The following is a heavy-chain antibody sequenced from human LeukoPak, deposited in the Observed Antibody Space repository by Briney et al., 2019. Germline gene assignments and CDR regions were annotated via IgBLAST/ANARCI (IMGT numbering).Heavy chain of an antibody. CDR1: GFTFGNYA. Sequence: GGSLRLSCEASGFTFGNYAMNWVRQAPGKGLEWVSTISGTGSSTYYADSVKGRFTISRDNSKNTLYLQMNSLRAEDTAVYYCARDGYIVVVTAMRGDYFDYWGQGTLVTVSS. CDR2: ISGTGSST. J-gene: IGHJ4*02. CDR3: ARDGYIVVVTAMRGDYFDY. V-gene: IGHV3-23*01. D-gene: IGHD2-21*02.